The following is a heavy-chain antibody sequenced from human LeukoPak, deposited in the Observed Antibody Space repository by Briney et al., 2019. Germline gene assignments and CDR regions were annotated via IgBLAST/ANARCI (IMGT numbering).Heavy chain of an antibody. CDR3: ARGGPFWSGYRPLYYYYYGMDV. D-gene: IGHD3-3*01. CDR1: GGSISSYY. Sequence: PSETLSLTCTVSGGSISSYYWSWIRQPPGKGLEWIGEINHSGSTNYNPSLKSRVTISVDTSKNQFSLKLSSVTAADTAVYYCARGGPFWSGYRPLYYYYYGMDVWGQGTTVTVSS. V-gene: IGHV4-34*01. CDR2: INHSGST. J-gene: IGHJ6*02.